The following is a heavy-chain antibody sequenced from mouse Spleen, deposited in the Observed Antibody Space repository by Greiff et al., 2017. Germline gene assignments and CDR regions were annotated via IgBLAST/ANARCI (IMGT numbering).Heavy chain of an antibody. CDR1: GYTFTSYW. D-gene: IGHD2-14*01. CDR3: ARKNYRYDDAMDY. J-gene: IGHJ4*01. Sequence: QVQLQQSGAELVKPGASVKMSCKASGYTFTSYWITWVKQRPGQGLEWIGDIYPGSGSTNYNEKFKSKATLTVDTSSSTAYMQLSSLTSEDSAVYYCARKNYRYDDAMDYWGQGTSVTVSS. CDR2: IYPGSGST. V-gene: IGHV1-55*01.